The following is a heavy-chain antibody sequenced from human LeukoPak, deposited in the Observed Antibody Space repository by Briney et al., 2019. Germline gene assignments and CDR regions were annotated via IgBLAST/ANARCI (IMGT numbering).Heavy chain of an antibody. CDR3: ATSAGDYRAGHYYYMGV. D-gene: IGHD4-11*01. V-gene: IGHV1-2*02. CDR2: INPNTAGT. Sequence: ASVKVSFKASGYTFTGYCFHWVRQAPGQGLEWMGWINPNTAGTNYAQKFLGGVTLTWDTSISTAYMELTRLTSDDTAVYYCATSAGDYRAGHYYYMGVWGKGTSVTVSS. J-gene: IGHJ6*03. CDR1: GYTFTGYC.